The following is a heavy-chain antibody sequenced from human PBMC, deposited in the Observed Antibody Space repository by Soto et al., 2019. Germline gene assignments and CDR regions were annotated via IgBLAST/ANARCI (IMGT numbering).Heavy chain of an antibody. CDR1: GFTFSSYW. V-gene: IGHV3-7*01. J-gene: IGHJ6*03. D-gene: IGHD3-9*01. CDR3: ARVRGSQYDILTGYYRAGYYYYMDV. Sequence: GGSLRLSCAASGFTFSSYWMSWIRQAPGKGLEWVTNIKQDGSEKYYVDSVKGRFTISRDKAKNSLYLQMNSLRAEDTAVYYCARVRGSQYDILTGYYRAGYYYYMDVWGKGTTVTVSS. CDR2: IKQDGSEK.